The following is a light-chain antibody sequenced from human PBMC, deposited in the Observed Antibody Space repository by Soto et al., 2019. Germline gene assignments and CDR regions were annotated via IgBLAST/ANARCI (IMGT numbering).Light chain of an antibody. CDR1: QSVSSNF. J-gene: IGKJ1*01. CDR3: QRYGSSPWT. CDR2: GAS. V-gene: IGKV3-20*01. Sequence: EIVLTQSPGTLSLSLGERATLSCRASQSVSSNFLAWYQQKPGQAPRLLIYGASSSATGIPDRFSGSGSGTDFTLTISRLEPEDFAVYYCQRYGSSPWTFGQGTKVEIK.